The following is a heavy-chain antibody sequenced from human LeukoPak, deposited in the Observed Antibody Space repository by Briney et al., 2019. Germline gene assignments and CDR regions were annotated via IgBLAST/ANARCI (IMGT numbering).Heavy chain of an antibody. J-gene: IGHJ4*02. CDR2: IYYSGST. D-gene: IGHD3-22*01. CDR3: ASRRYYYDSSGYYSYFDY. CDR1: GGSISSYY. V-gene: IGHV4-59*01. Sequence: SETLSLTCTVSGGSISSYYWSWIRQPPGKGLEWIGYIYYSGSTNYNPSPKSRVTISVDTSKNQFSLKLSSVTAADTAVYYCASRRYYYDSSGYYSYFDYWGQGTLVTVSS.